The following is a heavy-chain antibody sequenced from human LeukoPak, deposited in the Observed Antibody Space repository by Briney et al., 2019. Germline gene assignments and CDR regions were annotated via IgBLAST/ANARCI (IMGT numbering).Heavy chain of an antibody. CDR2: ISGSGGST. Sequence: PGGSLRLSCAASGFTFSNYAMSWVRQAPGKGLEWVSAISGSGGSTYYADSVKGRFTISRDNSKNTLYLQMNSLRAEDTAVYYCAKRAVGIAAAGTPYYFDYWGQGTLVTVSS. J-gene: IGHJ4*02. D-gene: IGHD6-13*01. CDR3: AKRAVGIAAAGTPYYFDY. V-gene: IGHV3-23*01. CDR1: GFTFSNYA.